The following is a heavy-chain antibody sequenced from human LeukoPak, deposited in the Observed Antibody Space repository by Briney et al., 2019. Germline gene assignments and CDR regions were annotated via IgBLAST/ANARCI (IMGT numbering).Heavy chain of an antibody. CDR2: IYYSGST. J-gene: IGHJ4*02. D-gene: IGHD3-9*01. V-gene: IGHV4-61*01. Sequence: SETLSLTCTVSGGSVSSGSYYWSWIRQPPGKGLEWIGYIYYSGSTNYNPSLKCRVTISVDTSKNQFSLKLSSVTAADTAVYYCAREVRYFDWLATYDYWGQGTLVTVSS. CDR3: AREVRYFDWLATYDY. CDR1: GGSVSSGSYY.